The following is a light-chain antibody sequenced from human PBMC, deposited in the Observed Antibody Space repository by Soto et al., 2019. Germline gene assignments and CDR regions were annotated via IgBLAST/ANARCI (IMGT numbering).Light chain of an antibody. CDR2: DVN. CDR1: SSDVGSYNS. J-gene: IGLJ1*01. Sequence: QSALTQPASVSGSPGQSIAISCTGTSSDVGSYNSVSWYQQYPGKAPKLMLHDVNNRPSGIPDRFSGSKSGNTASLTISGLQAEDEADYYCSSFTSSTSYVFGTGTKLTVL. V-gene: IGLV2-14*03. CDR3: SSFTSSTSYV.